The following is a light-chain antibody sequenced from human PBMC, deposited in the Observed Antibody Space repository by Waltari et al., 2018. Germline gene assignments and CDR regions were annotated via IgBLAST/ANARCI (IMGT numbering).Light chain of an antibody. CDR1: QSVESTY. CDR3: QQFGGSPMYT. Sequence: EVVLTQSPGTLSLSPGERATLSCRASQSVESTYLAWYQQKPGQAPTLLIYKTSTRATGIPDRFSGSGSGTDFSLNINILEPGDSAVYYCQQFGGSPMYTFGLGTKLEIK. CDR2: KTS. J-gene: IGKJ2*01. V-gene: IGKV3-20*01.